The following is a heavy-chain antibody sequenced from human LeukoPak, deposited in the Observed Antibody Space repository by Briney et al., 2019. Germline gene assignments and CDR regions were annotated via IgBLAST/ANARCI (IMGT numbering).Heavy chain of an antibody. J-gene: IGHJ4*02. Sequence: PSETLSLTCAVYGGSFSGYYWSWIRQPPGKGLEWIGEINHSGGTNYNPSLKSRVTISVDTSKNQFSLKLSSVTAADTAVYYCARGRNWGPPTKYYFDYWGQGTLVTVSS. CDR1: GGSFSGYY. CDR3: ARGRNWGPPTKYYFDY. V-gene: IGHV4-34*01. CDR2: INHSGGT. D-gene: IGHD7-27*01.